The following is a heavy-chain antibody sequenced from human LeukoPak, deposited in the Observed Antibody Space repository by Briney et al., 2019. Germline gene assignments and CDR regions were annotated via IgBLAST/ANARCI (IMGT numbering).Heavy chain of an antibody. V-gene: IGHV3-9*01. CDR2: INWNGGGT. J-gene: IGHJ6*02. D-gene: IGHD1-26*01. CDR1: GFTFKDYG. Sequence: GRSLRLSCAATGFTFKDYGMHWVRQPPGKGLEWVSSINWNGGGTDYADSVKGRFTISRDNAKNSLYLQLSSLRPEDTALYYCAKHMRATNTYSFFGLDVWGQGATVTVSS. CDR3: AKHMRATNTYSFFGLDV.